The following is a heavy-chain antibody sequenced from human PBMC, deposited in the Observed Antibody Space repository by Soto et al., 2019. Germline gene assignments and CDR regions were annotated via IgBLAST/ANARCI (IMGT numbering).Heavy chain of an antibody. CDR3: ARETYGDYVGYFDP. V-gene: IGHV4-31*03. Sequence: SETLSLTCPVSGDSLRSGGYYWTWLRPHPGKGLEWIGYIYNTGSAYYRPSLKSRLTMSVDTTKNQLSLKLTSMTAADTAVYYCARETYGDYVGYFDPWGQGIQVTVS. D-gene: IGHD4-17*01. CDR2: IYNTGSA. CDR1: GDSLRSGGYY. J-gene: IGHJ5*02.